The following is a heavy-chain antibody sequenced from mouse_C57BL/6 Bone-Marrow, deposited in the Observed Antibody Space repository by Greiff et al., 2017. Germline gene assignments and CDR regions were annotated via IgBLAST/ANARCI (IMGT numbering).Heavy chain of an antibody. CDR3: ARQGPYAMDY. D-gene: IGHD3-3*01. V-gene: IGHV1-76*01. J-gene: IGHJ4*01. CDR1: GYTFTDYY. CDR2: IYPGSGNT. Sequence: VQLQQSGAELVRPGASVKLSCKASGYTFTDYYINWVKQRPGQGLEWIARIYPGSGNTYYNEKFKGKATLTAEKSSSTAYMQLSSLTSEDSAVYFCARQGPYAMDYWGQGTSVTVSS.